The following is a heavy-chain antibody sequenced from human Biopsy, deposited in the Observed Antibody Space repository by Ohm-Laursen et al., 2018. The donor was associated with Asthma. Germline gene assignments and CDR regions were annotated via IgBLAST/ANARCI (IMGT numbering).Heavy chain of an antibody. CDR3: AREVKMAY. J-gene: IGHJ4*02. Sequence: GSLRLSCAASGFTFGDYWMSWVRQVPGRGLEWISYIGSRITDAIYYADSVKGRFTISRDNAKNSVFLQMNSLRAEDTGVYYCAREVKMAYWGRGTLVTVSS. CDR1: GFTFGDYW. V-gene: IGHV3-11*01. D-gene: IGHD2-8*01. CDR2: IGSRITDAI.